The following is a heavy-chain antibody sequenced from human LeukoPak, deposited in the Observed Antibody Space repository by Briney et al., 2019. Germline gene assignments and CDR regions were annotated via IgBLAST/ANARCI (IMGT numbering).Heavy chain of an antibody. D-gene: IGHD6-19*01. CDR1: GFTFDAYA. CDR3: AKTSSGWYQPPV. CDR2: INWNGGRT. Sequence: GGSLRLSCAASGFTFDAYAMSWVRQAPGKGLERVSGINWNGGRTGYADSVKGRFTISRDNAKNSLHLRMNSLRAEDTAVYYCAKTSSGWYQPPVWGQGTLVTVSS. J-gene: IGHJ4*02. V-gene: IGHV3-20*04.